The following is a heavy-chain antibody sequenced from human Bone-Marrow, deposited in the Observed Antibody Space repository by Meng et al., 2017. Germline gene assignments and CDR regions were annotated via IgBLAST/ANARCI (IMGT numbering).Heavy chain of an antibody. D-gene: IGHD6-13*01. CDR3: AQGGGIAAAGFDY. V-gene: IGHV3-9*01. CDR2: ISWSSGSI. CDR1: GFTFDGYA. J-gene: IGHJ4*02. Sequence: SLKISCAASGFTFDGYAMHWVRQAPGKGLEWVSGISWSSGSIGYADSVKGRFTISRDNAKNSLYLQMNSLRAEDTALYYYAQGGGIAAAGFDYWGQGTLVTVSS.